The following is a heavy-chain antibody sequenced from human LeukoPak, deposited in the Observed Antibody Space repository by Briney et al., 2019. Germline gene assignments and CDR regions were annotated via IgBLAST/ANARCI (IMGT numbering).Heavy chain of an antibody. J-gene: IGHJ4*02. Sequence: GGSVRLSCGASGFTFSSYWMHWVRHAPGKGLVWVSRIKSDGSITIYADSVRGRFTISRDNAKNTLYLQMNSLRVEDTAVYYCASLLYGDGVGYWGQGTLVTVSS. CDR1: GFTFSSYW. V-gene: IGHV3-74*01. CDR2: IKSDGSIT. D-gene: IGHD4-17*01. CDR3: ASLLYGDGVGY.